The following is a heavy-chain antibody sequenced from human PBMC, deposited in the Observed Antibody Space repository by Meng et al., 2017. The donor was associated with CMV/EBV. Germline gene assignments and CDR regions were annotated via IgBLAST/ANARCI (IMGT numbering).Heavy chain of an antibody. J-gene: IGHJ5*02. V-gene: IGHV1-18*01. Sequence: ASVKVSCKASGYTFTSYGISWVRQAPGQGLEWMGWISAYNGNTNYAQKLQGGVTMTTDTSTSTAYMELSSLRSEDTAVYYCARRRDYSIWFDPWGQGTLVTVSS. CDR2: ISAYNGNT. CDR1: GYTFTSYG. CDR3: ARRRDYSIWFDP. D-gene: IGHD4-11*01.